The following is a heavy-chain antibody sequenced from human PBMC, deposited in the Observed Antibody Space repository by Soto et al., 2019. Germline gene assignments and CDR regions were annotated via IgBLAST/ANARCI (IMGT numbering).Heavy chain of an antibody. Sequence: SVKVACTSSGYPVTSYYMHLVRQAPGQGLEWMGWINPNSGGTNYAQKFQGRFTMTRDTSISTAYMELSRLRSDDTAVYYCARETYYYDSTEDYFDYWGQGTLVTVSS. CDR1: GYPVTSYY. J-gene: IGHJ4*02. CDR2: INPNSGGT. D-gene: IGHD3-22*01. V-gene: IGHV1-2*02. CDR3: ARETYYYDSTEDYFDY.